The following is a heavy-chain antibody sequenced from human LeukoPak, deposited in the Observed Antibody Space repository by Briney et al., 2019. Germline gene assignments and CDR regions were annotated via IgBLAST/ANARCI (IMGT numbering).Heavy chain of an antibody. Sequence: SETLSLTCAVSGGSISSYYWSWIRQPAGKGLEWIGRIYTSGSTNYNPSLKSRVTMSVDTSKSQFSLKLSSVTAADTAVYYCARVTTVTTKYYYYYYMDVWGKGTTVTVSS. CDR1: GGSISSYY. CDR3: ARVTTVTTKYYYYYYMDV. D-gene: IGHD4-17*01. V-gene: IGHV4-4*07. CDR2: IYTSGST. J-gene: IGHJ6*03.